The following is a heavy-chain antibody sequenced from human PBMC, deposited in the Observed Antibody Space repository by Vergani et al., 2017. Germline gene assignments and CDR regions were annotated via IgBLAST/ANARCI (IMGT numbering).Heavy chain of an antibody. CDR2: VDPEDGET. CDR3: ATPQTVTTGGMEV. V-gene: IGHV1-69-2*01. Sequence: EVQLVQSGAEVKKPGATMKISCKVSGYTFTDHYMHWVKQAPGKGLEWMGLVDPEDGETIYAEKFKGRVTIAADTSTDPAHLEFSSLRSEDTAVYYCATPQTVTTGGMEVWGQGTTVIVSS. D-gene: IGHD4-17*01. CDR1: GYTFTDHY. J-gene: IGHJ6*02.